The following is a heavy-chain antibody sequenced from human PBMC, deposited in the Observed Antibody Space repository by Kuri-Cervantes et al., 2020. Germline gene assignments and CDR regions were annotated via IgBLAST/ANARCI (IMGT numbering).Heavy chain of an antibody. Sequence: SLKISCAASGFTFDDYAMHWVRQAPGKGLEWVSGISWNSGSIGYADSVKGRFTISRDNAKNALFLQMNSLTREDTAFYYCAKAPLSWLALHYIDSWGQGTLVTVSS. J-gene: IGHJ4*02. V-gene: IGHV3-9*01. CDR3: AKAPLSWLALHYIDS. D-gene: IGHD6-19*01. CDR2: ISWNSGSI. CDR1: GFTFDDYA.